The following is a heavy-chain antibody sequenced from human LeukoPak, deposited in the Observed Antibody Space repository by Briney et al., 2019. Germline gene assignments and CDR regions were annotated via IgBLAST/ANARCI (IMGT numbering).Heavy chain of an antibody. D-gene: IGHD6-19*01. CDR3: AREKQWLVREAFDI. Sequence: ASVKVSCKASGYTFTSYDINWVRQATGQGLEWMGWMNPNSGNTGYAQKFQGRVTITRNTSISTAYMELSSLRSDDTAVYYCAREKQWLVREAFDIWGQGTMVTVSS. CDR2: MNPNSGNT. V-gene: IGHV1-8*03. J-gene: IGHJ3*02. CDR1: GYTFTSYD.